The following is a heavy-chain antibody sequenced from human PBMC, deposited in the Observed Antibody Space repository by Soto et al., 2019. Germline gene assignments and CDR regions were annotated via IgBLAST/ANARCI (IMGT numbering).Heavy chain of an antibody. Sequence: ASVKVSCKASGYTFTSYDLHWVRQAPGQRLEWMGWTNAGNGNTKYSQKFQGRVTITRDTSATTAYMELSSLRSEDTAVYYCARDLGGWPDYWGQGTLVTVSS. CDR2: TNAGNGNT. J-gene: IGHJ4*02. CDR3: ARDLGGWPDY. V-gene: IGHV1-3*01. D-gene: IGHD2-15*01. CDR1: GYTFTSYD.